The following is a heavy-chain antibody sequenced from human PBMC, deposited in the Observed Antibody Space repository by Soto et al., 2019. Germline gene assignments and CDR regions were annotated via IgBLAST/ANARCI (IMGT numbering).Heavy chain of an antibody. J-gene: IGHJ4*02. CDR3: ARGGSWYVLDS. Sequence: QVQLQESVPGLVKPSQTLSLTCTVSGGSISSGDYYWSWIRQPPGKGLEWIGSIYYSGRTYYNPSLKSRVTISVATSKNQSSLKLSSVTAADTAVYFCARGGSWYVLDSWGQGTLVTVSS. CDR1: GGSISSGDYY. D-gene: IGHD6-13*01. CDR2: IYYSGRT. V-gene: IGHV4-30-4*01.